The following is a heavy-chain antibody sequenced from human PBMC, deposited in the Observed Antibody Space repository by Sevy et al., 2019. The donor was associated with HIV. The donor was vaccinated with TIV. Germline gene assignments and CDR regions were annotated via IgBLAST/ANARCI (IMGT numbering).Heavy chain of an antibody. CDR3: AKGDEPASDYADYVPNAFDI. CDR2: ISGPGSLT. CDR1: GFTFRTYA. J-gene: IGHJ3*02. D-gene: IGHD4-17*01. Sequence: GGSLRLSCSASGFTFRTYAMTWVRQAPGKGLKWVSSISGPGSLTLYADSAKGRFTISRDNSKNTLFLQLNSLRAEDTAFYYCAKGDEPASDYADYVPNAFDIWGRRTMVTVSS. V-gene: IGHV3-23*01.